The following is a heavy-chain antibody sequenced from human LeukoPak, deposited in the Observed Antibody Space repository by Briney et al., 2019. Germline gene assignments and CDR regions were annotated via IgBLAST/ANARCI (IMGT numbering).Heavy chain of an antibody. J-gene: IGHJ6*03. CDR1: GGSISRYY. CDR2: IYYSGST. D-gene: IGHD5-18*01. CDR3: AGAPAMVTGYYYYYMDV. Sequence: SETLSLTCTVSGGSISRYYWSWIRQPPGKGLEWIGYIYYSGSTNYNPSLKSRVTISVDTSKNQFSLKLSSVTAADTAVYYCAGAPAMVTGYYYYYMDVWGKGTTVTVSS. V-gene: IGHV4-59*01.